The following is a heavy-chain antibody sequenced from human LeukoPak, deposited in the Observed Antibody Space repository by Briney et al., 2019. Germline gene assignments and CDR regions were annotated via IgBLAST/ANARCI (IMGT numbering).Heavy chain of an antibody. J-gene: IGHJ3*02. CDR2: INPSGGST. D-gene: IGHD3-22*01. V-gene: IGHV1-46*01. Sequence: ASVKVSCKASGYTFTSYYMHWVRQAPGQGLEWMGIINPSGGSTSYAQKFQGRVTMTRDTSTSTVYMELSSLRSEDTAVYYCARDRPPTYYYDSSGLGAFGIWGQGTMVTVSS. CDR1: GYTFTSYY. CDR3: ARDRPPTYYYDSSGLGAFGI.